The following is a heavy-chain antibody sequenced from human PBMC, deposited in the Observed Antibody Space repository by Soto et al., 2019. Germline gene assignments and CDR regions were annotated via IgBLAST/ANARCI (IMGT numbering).Heavy chain of an antibody. J-gene: IGHJ6*02. CDR3: ARWPDGYYYYGVDV. CDR1: GYTFTSYD. Sequence: QVQLVQSGAEVKKPGASVKVSCKASGYTFTSYDINWVRQATAQGLEWMGWMNPNSGNTGYAQKFQGRVTMTRNTSISTAYMELSSLRSEYTAVYYCARWPDGYYYYGVDVWGQGTTVTVSS. CDR2: MNPNSGNT. V-gene: IGHV1-8*01.